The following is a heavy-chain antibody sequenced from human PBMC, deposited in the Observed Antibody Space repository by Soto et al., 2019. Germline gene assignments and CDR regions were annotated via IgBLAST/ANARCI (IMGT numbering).Heavy chain of an antibody. D-gene: IGHD1-26*01. J-gene: IGHJ3*01. V-gene: IGHV3-74*03. CDR2: IHSDGSST. Sequence: YWMHWVRQVPGKGLVWVSRIHSDGSSTTYADSVKGRFTISRDNAKNTLYLQMASLRVEDTAVYYCARGDVGAFDLWGQGTMVTVSS. CDR3: ARGDVGAFDL. CDR1: YW.